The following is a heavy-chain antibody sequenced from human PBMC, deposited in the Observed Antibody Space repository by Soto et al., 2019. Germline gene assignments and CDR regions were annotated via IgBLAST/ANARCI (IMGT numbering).Heavy chain of an antibody. V-gene: IGHV1-58*01. CDR2: IVVGSGNT. Sequence: SVKVSCKASGFTFTSSAVQWVRQARGQRLEWIGWIVVGSGNTNYAQKFQERVTITRDMSTSTAYMELSSLRSEDTAVYYCAAAPVGATYSFDYWGQGTLVTVSS. J-gene: IGHJ4*02. D-gene: IGHD1-26*01. CDR3: AAAPVGATYSFDY. CDR1: GFTFTSSA.